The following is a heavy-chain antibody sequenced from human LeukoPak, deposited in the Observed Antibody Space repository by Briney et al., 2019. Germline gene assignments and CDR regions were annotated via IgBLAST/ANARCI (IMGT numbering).Heavy chain of an antibody. CDR2: IDWDDDN. CDR1: GFALRTRGGW. V-gene: IGHV2-70*11. CDR3: ARSIIAAAGLLFDP. Sequence: SGPALLQPTPTLTLTFTFTGFALRTRGGWVCWIRQPPVKALEWLTSIDWDDDNYYSTSLKTRLTISKNPSINQMVLTMTNMDPVDTATYYCARSIIAAAGLLFDPWGQGTLVTVSS. D-gene: IGHD6-13*01. J-gene: IGHJ5*02.